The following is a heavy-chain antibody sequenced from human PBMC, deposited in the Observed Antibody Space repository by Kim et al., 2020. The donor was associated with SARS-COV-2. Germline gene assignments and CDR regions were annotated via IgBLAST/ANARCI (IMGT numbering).Heavy chain of an antibody. CDR3: AREPTSTYYDLGIDY. CDR1: GFTFSSYS. J-gene: IGHJ4*02. V-gene: IGHV3-21*01. D-gene: IGHD3-3*01. Sequence: GGSLRLSCAASGFTFSSYSMNWVRQAPGKGLEWVSSISSSSSYIYYADSVKGRFTISRDNAKNSLYLQMNSLRAEDTAVYYCAREPTSTYYDLGIDYWGQGTLVTVSS. CDR2: ISSSSSYI.